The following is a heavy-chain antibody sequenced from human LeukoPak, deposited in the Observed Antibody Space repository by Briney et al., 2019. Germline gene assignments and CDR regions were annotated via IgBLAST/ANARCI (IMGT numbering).Heavy chain of an antibody. Sequence: SETLSLTCTVSGGSISSSRYYWGRIRQPPGKGLEWIGSIYSSGSTDYNSSLKSRVTISVDTSKNQFSLKLSSVTAADTAVYFCARVAATDYFDYWGQGTLVTVSS. CDR3: ARVAATDYFDY. CDR2: IYSSGST. J-gene: IGHJ4*02. CDR1: GGSISSSRYY. D-gene: IGHD2-15*01. V-gene: IGHV4-39*01.